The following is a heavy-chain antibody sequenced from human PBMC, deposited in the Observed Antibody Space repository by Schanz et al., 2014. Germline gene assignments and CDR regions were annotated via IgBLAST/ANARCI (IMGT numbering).Heavy chain of an antibody. CDR2: VSHDGFTK. D-gene: IGHD6-19*01. CDR1: GFSFSGFA. V-gene: IGHV3-30*04. CDR3: ATDYSGGGCHI. J-gene: IGHJ3*02. Sequence: QVQLEESGGGVVQPGGSLRLSCVAFGFSFSGFAVHWVRQAPGKGLEWVSIVSHDGFTKHYADSVRGRFTLSRDNSKNTVYLQMNSLRAEDTALYFCATDYSGGGCHIWGQGTMVTVSS.